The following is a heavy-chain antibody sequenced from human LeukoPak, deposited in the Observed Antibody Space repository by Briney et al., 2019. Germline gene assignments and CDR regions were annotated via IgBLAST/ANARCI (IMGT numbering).Heavy chain of an antibody. V-gene: IGHV1-24*01. Sequence: ASVKVSCKVSGYTLTELSMHWVRQAPGKGLEWMGGFDPEDGGTIYAQKFQGRVTMTEDTSTDTAYMELSSLRSEDTAVYYCATVGDSKVGADDTYFDYWGQGTLVTVSS. J-gene: IGHJ4*02. D-gene: IGHD1-26*01. CDR3: ATVGDSKVGADDTYFDY. CDR2: FDPEDGGT. CDR1: GYTLTELS.